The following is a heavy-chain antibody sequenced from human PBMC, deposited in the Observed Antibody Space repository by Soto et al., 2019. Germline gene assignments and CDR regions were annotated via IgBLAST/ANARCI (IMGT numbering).Heavy chain of an antibody. V-gene: IGHV1-46*02. Sequence: ASVKVSCKASGYTFNTSNMYWVRQAPGQGLEWMGVINPSIGSTNYAQKFQGRVIMTRDTSTSTVYMELSTLRSDDTAVYYCARLYSGSRLDYWGQGTLVTVSS. D-gene: IGHD1-26*01. CDR1: GYTFNTSN. CDR2: INPSIGST. J-gene: IGHJ4*02. CDR3: ARLYSGSRLDY.